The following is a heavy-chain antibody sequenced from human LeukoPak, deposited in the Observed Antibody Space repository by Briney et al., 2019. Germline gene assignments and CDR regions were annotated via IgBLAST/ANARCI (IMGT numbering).Heavy chain of an antibody. V-gene: IGHV4-39*01. CDR1: GGSISSSSYY. D-gene: IGHD6-13*01. Sequence: PSETLPLTCTVSGGSISSSSYYWGWIRQPPGKGLEWIGSIYYSGSTYYNPSLKSRVTISVDTSKNQFSLKLSSVTAADTAVYYCARLKAARILDYWGQGTLVTVSS. CDR2: IYYSGST. J-gene: IGHJ4*02. CDR3: ARLKAARILDY.